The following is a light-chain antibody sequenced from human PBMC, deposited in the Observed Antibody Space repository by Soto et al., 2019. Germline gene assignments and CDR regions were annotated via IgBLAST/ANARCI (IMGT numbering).Light chain of an antibody. CDR3: QQCYSSPRT. V-gene: IGKV1-39*01. CDR1: QSISTY. J-gene: IGKJ1*01. CDR2: AAS. Sequence: DIQMTQSPSTLSASVGDRVTITCRASQSISTYLNWYQQKVGRAPTLLIYAASSLQSGVPSRFSGSGSGTDFTLTISSLQPEDFAMYFCQQCYSSPRTFGQGTKVEIK.